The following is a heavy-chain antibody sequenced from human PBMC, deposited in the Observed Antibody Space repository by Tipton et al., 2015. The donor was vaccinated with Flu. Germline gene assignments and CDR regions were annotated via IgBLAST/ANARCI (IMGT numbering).Heavy chain of an antibody. CDR3: ARRTSKGNYSTFFDY. D-gene: IGHD3-10*01. Sequence: QLVQSGAEVKKPGASVRVSCKASGYTFTNYGVTWVRQAPGQGLEWVGWISAFNGNTNYAQRLQGRLTLTIDTSTTTAYMDLRSLRSDDTAVYYCARRTSKGNYSTFFDYWGRGTLVTVS. V-gene: IGHV1-18*01. J-gene: IGHJ4*02. CDR2: ISAFNGNT. CDR1: GYTFTNYG.